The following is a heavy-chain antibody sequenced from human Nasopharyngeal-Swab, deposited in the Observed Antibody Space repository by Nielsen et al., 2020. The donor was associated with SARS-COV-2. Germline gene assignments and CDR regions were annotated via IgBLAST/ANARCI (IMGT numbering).Heavy chain of an antibody. CDR3: ARWGVVVPAAQGGGWFDP. Sequence: GEPLKISCAASGFTFDDYGMSWVRQAPGKGLEWVSGINWNGGSTGYADSVKGRFTISRDNAKNSLYLQMNSLRAEDTALYHCARWGVVVPAAQGGGWFDPWGQGTLVTVSS. D-gene: IGHD2-2*01. J-gene: IGHJ5*02. V-gene: IGHV3-20*01. CDR2: INWNGGST. CDR1: GFTFDDYG.